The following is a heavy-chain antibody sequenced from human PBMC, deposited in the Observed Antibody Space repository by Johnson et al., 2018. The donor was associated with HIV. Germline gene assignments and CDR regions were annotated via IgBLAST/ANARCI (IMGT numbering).Heavy chain of an antibody. CDR3: ARWNFAFDV. CDR2: IWYDGSNK. V-gene: IGHV3-33*03. Sequence: QVQLVESGGGVVQPGRSLRLSCAASGFTFSSYGMHWVRQAPGKGLEWVAVIWYDGSNKYYADSGKGRFTISRDNAENSMYLQMNSLRAEDTAVYYCARWNFAFDVWDQGTMVTVSS. CDR1: GFTFSSYG. D-gene: IGHD1-7*01. J-gene: IGHJ3*01.